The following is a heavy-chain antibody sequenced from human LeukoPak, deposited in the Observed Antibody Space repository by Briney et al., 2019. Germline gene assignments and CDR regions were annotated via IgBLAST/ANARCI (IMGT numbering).Heavy chain of an antibody. D-gene: IGHD6-19*01. CDR3: ASDSSGFDAFDI. V-gene: IGHV3-11*04. J-gene: IGHJ3*02. CDR2: ITNSGTTI. CDR1: GFTFTDYY. Sequence: GGSLRLSCAASGFTFTDYYMSWIRQAPGKGLEWVSYITNSGTTIYYADSVKGRFTISRDNAKNSLYLQMNSLRAEDTAVYYCASDSSGFDAFDIWGQGTMVTVSS.